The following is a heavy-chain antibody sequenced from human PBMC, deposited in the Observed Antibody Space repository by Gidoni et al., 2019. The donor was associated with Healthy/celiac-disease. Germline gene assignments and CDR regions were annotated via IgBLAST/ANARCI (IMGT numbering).Heavy chain of an antibody. V-gene: IGHV4-31*03. Sequence: QVQLQESGPGLVKPLQTLSLTCTVSGGSISSGGYYWSWIRQHPGKGLEWIGYIYYSGSTYYNPSLKSRVTISVDTSKNQFSLKLSSVTAADTAVYYCARDWPATIASRGGMDVWGQGTTVTVSS. CDR2: IYYSGST. D-gene: IGHD5-12*01. CDR3: ARDWPATIASRGGMDV. CDR1: GGSISSGGYY. J-gene: IGHJ6*02.